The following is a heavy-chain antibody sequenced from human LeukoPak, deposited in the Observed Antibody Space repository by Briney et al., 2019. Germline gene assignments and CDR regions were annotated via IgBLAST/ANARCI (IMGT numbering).Heavy chain of an antibody. CDR2: INPKSGGT. J-gene: IGHJ5*02. CDR3: ARARLRIAIMNVFDP. D-gene: IGHD3-16*01. V-gene: IGHV1-2*02. CDR1: GYTFTYFF. Sequence: ASVKVSCKASGYTFTYFFVHWVRQAPGQGLEWMGWINPKSGGTDYVQKFKGRVTMTRDTSISTVYMELSRLRSDDTAVYYCARARLRIAIMNVFDPRGQGTLVTVSS.